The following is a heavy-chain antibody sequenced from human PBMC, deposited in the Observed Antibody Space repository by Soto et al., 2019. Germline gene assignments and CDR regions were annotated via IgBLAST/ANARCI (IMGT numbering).Heavy chain of an antibody. D-gene: IGHD3-16*01. CDR3: ASHATVVGGGCLDP. Sequence: VGSEKSSWESSRYSFTSYWIVSVRQMPGKGLEWMGIIYPGDSYTNYSPSFPGHVTIAADKSISTAYLQWSSLKASDTAMYYCASHATVVGGGCLDPWGQGTLVTVSS. V-gene: IGHV5-51*01. CDR2: IYPGDSYT. CDR1: RYSFTSYW. J-gene: IGHJ5*02.